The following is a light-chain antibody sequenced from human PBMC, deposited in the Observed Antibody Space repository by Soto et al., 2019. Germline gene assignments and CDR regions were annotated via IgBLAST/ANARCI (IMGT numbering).Light chain of an antibody. J-gene: IGLJ1*01. Sequence: QSVLTQPASVSGSPGQSITIPCTGTSSDVGSYNYVSWYQQHPGKAPKLMIYEVNNRPSGVSNRFSGSKSGNTASLTISGLQAEDEADYYCCSYTSGSTYVFGTGTKVTVL. V-gene: IGLV2-14*01. CDR3: CSYTSGSTYV. CDR2: EVN. CDR1: SSDVGSYNY.